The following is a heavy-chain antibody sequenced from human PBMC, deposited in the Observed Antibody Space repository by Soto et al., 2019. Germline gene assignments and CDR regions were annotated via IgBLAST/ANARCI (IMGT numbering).Heavy chain of an antibody. CDR2: ISYDGSNK. V-gene: IGHV3-30-3*01. D-gene: IGHD3-22*01. Sequence: QVQLVESGGGVVQPGRSLRLSCAASGFTFSSYAMHWVRQAPGKGLEWVAVISYDGSNKYYADSVKGRFTISRDNSKNTLYLQMNSLRAEDTAVYYCARDSRWLLIFSFDYWGQGTLVTVSS. CDR1: GFTFSSYA. J-gene: IGHJ4*02. CDR3: ARDSRWLLIFSFDY.